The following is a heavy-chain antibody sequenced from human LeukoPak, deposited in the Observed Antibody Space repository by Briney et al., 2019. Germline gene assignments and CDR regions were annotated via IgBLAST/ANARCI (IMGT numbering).Heavy chain of an antibody. Sequence: GGSLRLSCEASGFTFSTYAMSWVRQAPGKGLEWVSTISGRDDSTYYTDSVKGRFTVSRDNSKNRLYLQMNSLRGEDTAVYFCAKPLVAVAGGDSAYSGQPSLVIASS. V-gene: IGHV3-23*01. CDR2: ISGRDDST. D-gene: IGHD6-19*01. CDR1: GFTFSTYA. CDR3: AKPLVAVAGGDSAY. J-gene: IGHJ4*02.